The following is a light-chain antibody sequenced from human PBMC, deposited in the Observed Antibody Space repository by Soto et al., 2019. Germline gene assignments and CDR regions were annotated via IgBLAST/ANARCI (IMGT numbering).Light chain of an antibody. CDR1: QSVSNR. J-gene: IGKJ4*01. V-gene: IGKV3-15*01. CDR3: HQYGISP. CDR2: GAS. Sequence: EIVMTQSPSTLSGSPGDRATLSCRASQSVSNRLAWYQQKPGQAPRLLIYGASTRATGIPARFSGSGSGTEISLTISRLEPEDSAVYYCHQYGISPFGGGTKVDIK.